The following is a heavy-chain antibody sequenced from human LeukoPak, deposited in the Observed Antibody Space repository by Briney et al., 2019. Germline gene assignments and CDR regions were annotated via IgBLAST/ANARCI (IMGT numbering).Heavy chain of an antibody. V-gene: IGHV3-53*01. CDR3: ARGSTSCTCPTY. J-gene: IGHJ4*02. Sequence: PGGSLRLSCAASGFTVSSNYMSWVCQAPGKGLEWVSVIYTGGNTYYADSVKGRFTISRDNSKNTLYLQMNSLRVEDTAVYYCARGSTSCTCPTYWGQGTLVTVSS. D-gene: IGHD2-2*01. CDR2: IYTGGNT. CDR1: GFTVSSNY.